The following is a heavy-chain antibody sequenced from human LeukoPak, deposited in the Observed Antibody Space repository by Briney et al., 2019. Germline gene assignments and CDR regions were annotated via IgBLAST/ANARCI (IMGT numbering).Heavy chain of an antibody. CDR1: GGSISSSSYY. D-gene: IGHD1-26*01. CDR3: ARAAGRDTTSGLDIDY. CDR2: IYYSGST. Sequence: PSETLSLTCTVSGGSISSSSYYWGWIRQPPGKGLEWIGSIYYSGSTYYNPSLKSRVTISVDTSKNQFSLKLSSVTAADTAVYYCARAAGRDTTSGLDIDYWGQGTLVTVSS. V-gene: IGHV4-39*07. J-gene: IGHJ4*02.